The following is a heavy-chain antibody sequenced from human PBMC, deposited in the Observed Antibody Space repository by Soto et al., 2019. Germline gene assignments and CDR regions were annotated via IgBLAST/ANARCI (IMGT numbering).Heavy chain of an antibody. J-gene: IGHJ4*02. D-gene: IGHD3-22*01. V-gene: IGHV4-30-2*01. CDR1: GDSISNGGYS. Sequence: QLQPQESGSGLVKPSQTLSLTCAVSGDSISNGGYSWNWIRQPPGKGLEWIGYIYHSGGTDYNPSRKSRVTITVDSSNNQFSLKLSSVTAADTAVYYCASDSRSGYYLEFWGQGTLVTVSS. CDR3: ASDSRSGYYLEF. CDR2: IYHSGGT.